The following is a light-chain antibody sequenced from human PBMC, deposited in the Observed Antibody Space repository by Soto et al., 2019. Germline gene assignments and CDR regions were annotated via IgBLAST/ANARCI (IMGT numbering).Light chain of an antibody. CDR3: GTWDSSLSAYV. CDR2: ENN. V-gene: IGLV1-51*02. CDR1: SSNIGNNY. J-gene: IGLJ1*01. Sequence: QSVLTHPPSVSAAPGQKVTSSCSGSSSNIGNNYESWYQQLPGTAPKLLIYENNKRPSGIPDRFSGSKSGTSATLGITGLQTWDEADYYCGTWDSSLSAYVFGTGTKDTVL.